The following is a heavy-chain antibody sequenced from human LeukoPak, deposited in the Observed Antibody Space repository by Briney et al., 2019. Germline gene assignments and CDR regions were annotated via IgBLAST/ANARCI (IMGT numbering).Heavy chain of an antibody. CDR2: IWNNGSNK. D-gene: IGHD6-13*01. J-gene: IGHJ4*02. CDR3: ARVSSWSRPFDY. CDR1: GIPFISYG. Sequence: SGGSLRISCAASGIPFISYGMHWGRQAPGKGLEWGAVIWNNGSNKYYEDSVMGGFTISRDNSKNTLYLQMNSLRAEDTAVYYCARVSSWSRPFDYWGQGTLVTVSS. V-gene: IGHV3-33*01.